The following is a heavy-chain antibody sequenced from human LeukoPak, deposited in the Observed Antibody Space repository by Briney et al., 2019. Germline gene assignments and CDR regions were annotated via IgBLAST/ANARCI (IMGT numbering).Heavy chain of an antibody. CDR2: ISSSSSYI. CDR1: GFTFSSYS. V-gene: IGHV3-21*01. J-gene: IGHJ4*02. D-gene: IGHD2-2*01. Sequence: PGGSLRLSCAASGFTFSSYSMNWVRQAPGKGLEWVSSISSSSSYIYYADSVKGRFTISRDNAKNSLYLQMNSLRAEDTAVYYCARDPNRYCSSTSCYPQGGFDYWGQGTLVTVSS. CDR3: ARDPNRYCSSTSCYPQGGFDY.